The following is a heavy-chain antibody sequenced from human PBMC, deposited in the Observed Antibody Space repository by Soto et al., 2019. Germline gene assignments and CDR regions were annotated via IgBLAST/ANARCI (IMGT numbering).Heavy chain of an antibody. D-gene: IGHD3-22*01. V-gene: IGHV3-30*18. CDR1: GFTFSSYG. J-gene: IGHJ4*02. CDR2: ISYDGSNK. Sequence: GGSLRLSCAASGFTFSSYGMHWVRQAPGKGLEWVAVISYDGSNKYYADSVKGRFTISRDNSKNTLYLQMNSLRAEDTAVYYCAKELYDSSGYPFDYWSQGTRVTVSS. CDR3: AKELYDSSGYPFDY.